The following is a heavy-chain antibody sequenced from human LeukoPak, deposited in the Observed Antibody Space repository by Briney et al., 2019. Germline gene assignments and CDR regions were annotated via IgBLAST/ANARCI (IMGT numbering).Heavy chain of an antibody. CDR2: IYHSGST. CDR1: GGSISSGGYS. CDR3: ARAPSTFLFDY. Sequence: SQTLSLTCAVSGGSISSGGYSWSWIRQPPGKGLEWIGYIYHSGSTYYNPSLKSRVTISVDRSKNQFSLKLSSVTAADTAVYYCARAPSTFLFDYWGQETLVTVSS. D-gene: IGHD3-16*01. V-gene: IGHV4-30-2*01. J-gene: IGHJ4*02.